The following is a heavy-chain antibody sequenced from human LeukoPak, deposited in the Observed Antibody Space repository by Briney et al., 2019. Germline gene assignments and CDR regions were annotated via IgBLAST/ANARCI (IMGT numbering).Heavy chain of an antibody. V-gene: IGHV1-18*01. CDR3: ARTTDSGSLDY. CDR1: GYTFTSYG. Sequence: ASVKVSCKASGYTFTSYGISWVRQAPGQGLEWVGWISPYNGNTNYAQKLQGRVTMTTDTSTSTAYMELRSLRSDDTAVYYCARTTDSGSLDYWGQGTLVTVSS. D-gene: IGHD6-6*01. J-gene: IGHJ4*02. CDR2: ISPYNGNT.